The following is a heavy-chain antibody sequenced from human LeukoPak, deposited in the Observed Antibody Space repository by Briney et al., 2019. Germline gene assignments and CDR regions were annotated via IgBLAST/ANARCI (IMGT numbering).Heavy chain of an antibody. CDR1: GGSISSSSFY. CDR3: ARNDYYYDSSGGWYYYYMDV. J-gene: IGHJ6*03. Sequence: SETLSLTCTVSGGSISSSSFYWGWIRQPPGKGLEWIGSIYYSGTTYYNPSLKSRVTISVDTSKNQFSLRLSSVTAADTALYYCARNDYYYDSSGGWYYYYMDVWGKGTTVTVSS. D-gene: IGHD3-22*01. CDR2: IYYSGTT. V-gene: IGHV4-39*07.